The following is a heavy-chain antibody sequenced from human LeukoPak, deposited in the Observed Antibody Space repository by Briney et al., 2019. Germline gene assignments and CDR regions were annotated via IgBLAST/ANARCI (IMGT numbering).Heavy chain of an antibody. J-gene: IGHJ4*02. CDR3: ARDSVAGVEQFDY. CDR2: IIPIFGTA. D-gene: IGHD6-19*01. CDR1: GYTLTELS. V-gene: IGHV1-69*13. Sequence: SVKVSCKVSGYTLTELSMHWVRQAPGKGLEWMGGIIPIFGTANYAQKFQGRVTITADESTSTAYMELSSLRSEDTAVYYCARDSVAGVEQFDYWGQGTLVTVSS.